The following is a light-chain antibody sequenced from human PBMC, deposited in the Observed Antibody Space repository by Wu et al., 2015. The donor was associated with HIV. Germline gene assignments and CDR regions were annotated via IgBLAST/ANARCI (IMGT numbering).Light chain of an antibody. V-gene: IGKV1-5*03. CDR3: QRYDTSLLT. J-gene: IGKJ4*01. Sequence: DIQMTQSPSTLSASVGDRVIITCRASQSINTWLAWYQQKPGKAPKLLISKASSLEVGVPSRSSGRGSGTEFTLTINNLQPDDFATYYCQRYDTSLLTFGGGTKVQIK. CDR2: KAS. CDR1: QSINTW.